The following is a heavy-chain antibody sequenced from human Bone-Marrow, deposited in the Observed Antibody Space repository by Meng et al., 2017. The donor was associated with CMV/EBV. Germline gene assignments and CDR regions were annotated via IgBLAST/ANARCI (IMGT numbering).Heavy chain of an antibody. CDR3: ARLSGRAVARGYYYGMDV. CDR1: GYTFTGYY. D-gene: IGHD6-19*01. J-gene: IGHJ6*02. Sequence: ASVKVSCKASGYTFTGYYMHWVRQAPGQGLEWMGWISAYNGNINYAQKFQDRVTMTTDTSTSTAYMELRSLRSDDTAVYYCARLSGRAVARGYYYGMDVWGQGTTVTVSS. V-gene: IGHV1-18*04. CDR2: ISAYNGNI.